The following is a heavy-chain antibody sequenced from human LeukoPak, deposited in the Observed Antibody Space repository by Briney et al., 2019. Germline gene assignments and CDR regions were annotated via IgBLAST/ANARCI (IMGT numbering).Heavy chain of an antibody. D-gene: IGHD3/OR15-3a*01. Sequence: GGSLRLSCAASGFTFSSYGMHWVRQAPGKGLEWVAVISYDGSNKYYADSVKGRFTISRDNSKNTLYLQMNSLRAEDTAVYYCAKGQAGRTDGYFDYWGQGTLVTVSS. CDR1: GFTFSSYG. J-gene: IGHJ4*02. V-gene: IGHV3-30*18. CDR2: ISYDGSNK. CDR3: AKGQAGRTDGYFDY.